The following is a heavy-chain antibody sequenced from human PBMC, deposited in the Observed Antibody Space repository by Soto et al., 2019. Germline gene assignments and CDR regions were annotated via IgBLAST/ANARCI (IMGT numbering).Heavy chain of an antibody. V-gene: IGHV4-30-2*01. CDR3: ASRNSNYAPAIFDP. CDR1: GGSISSGGYS. Sequence: PSETLSLTCAVSGGSISSGGYSWSWIRQPPGKGLEWIGYIYHSGSTYYNPSLKSRVTISVDRSKNQFSLKLSSVTAADTAVYYCASRNSNYAPAIFDPWGQGTLVTVSS. J-gene: IGHJ5*02. D-gene: IGHD4-4*01. CDR2: IYHSGST.